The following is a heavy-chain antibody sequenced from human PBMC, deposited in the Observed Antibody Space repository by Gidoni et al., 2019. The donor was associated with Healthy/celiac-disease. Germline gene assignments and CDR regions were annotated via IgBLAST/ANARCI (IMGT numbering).Heavy chain of an antibody. CDR3: ARHSRGGSGWGL. CDR1: VGSNSSYY. Sequence: QVQPQESGPGLVKPSETLSLTVTASVGSNSSYYWSWIPQPPGKGLEWIGYIYYSGSTNYNPALKGRVTISGDTSKNQFSLKLSSVTAADTAVYYCARHSRGGSGWGLWGQGTLVTVSS. V-gene: IGHV4-59*08. CDR2: IYYSGST. D-gene: IGHD6-19*01. J-gene: IGHJ4*02.